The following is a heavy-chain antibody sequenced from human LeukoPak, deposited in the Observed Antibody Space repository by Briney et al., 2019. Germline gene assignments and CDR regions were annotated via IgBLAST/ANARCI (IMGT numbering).Heavy chain of an antibody. CDR1: GFTFSSYA. CDR3: AKPNIVVVPAAISGGSDY. J-gene: IGHJ4*02. Sequence: GGSLRLSCAASGFTFSSYAMSWVRQAPGKGLEWVSAISGSGGSTYYADSVKGRFTISRDNSKNTLYLQMNSLRAEDTAVYYCAKPNIVVVPAAISGGSDYWGQGTLVTVSS. CDR2: ISGSGGST. V-gene: IGHV3-23*01. D-gene: IGHD2-2*02.